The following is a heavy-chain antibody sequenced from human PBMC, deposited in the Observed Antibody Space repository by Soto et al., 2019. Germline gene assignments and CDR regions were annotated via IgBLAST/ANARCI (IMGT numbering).Heavy chain of an antibody. Sequence: EVQLVESGGGLVKPGGSLRLSCAASGITFIYAWMDWVRQAPGKRLEWVGRIKSQASGGTIDYGAPVKGRFTISRDDSKNTVYLQMDSLKTEDTAVYYCTHLLSLAHPYSYLWGQGTQVTVAS. V-gene: IGHV3-15*07. CDR2: IKSQASGGTI. J-gene: IGHJ4*02. D-gene: IGHD2-21*01. CDR3: THLLSLAHPYSYL. CDR1: GITFIYAW.